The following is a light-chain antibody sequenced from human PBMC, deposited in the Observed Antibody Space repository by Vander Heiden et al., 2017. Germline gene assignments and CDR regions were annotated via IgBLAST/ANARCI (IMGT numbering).Light chain of an antibody. Sequence: QSALTQPPSVSGSPGQSVTISCTGTSSDVGSYNRVSWYQQPPGTAPKLMIYEVSNGPSGVPDRFSGSKSGNTASLTISGLQAEDEADYNCSSYTSSGTFFGTGTKVTVL. J-gene: IGLJ1*01. V-gene: IGLV2-18*02. CDR2: EVS. CDR3: SSYTSSGTF. CDR1: SSDVGSYNR.